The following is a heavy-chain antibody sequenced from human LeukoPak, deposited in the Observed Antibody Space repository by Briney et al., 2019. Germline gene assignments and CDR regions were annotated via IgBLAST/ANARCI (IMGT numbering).Heavy chain of an antibody. D-gene: IGHD3-10*01. J-gene: IGHJ5*02. V-gene: IGHV3-30*18. Sequence: GGSLRLSCAASGFTFSSYGMHWVRQAPGKGLEWVAVISYDGSNKYYADSVKGRFTISRDNSKNTLYLQMNSLRAEDTAVYYCAKPRVNNWFDPWGQGTLVTVSS. CDR3: AKPRVNNWFDP. CDR2: ISYDGSNK. CDR1: GFTFSSYG.